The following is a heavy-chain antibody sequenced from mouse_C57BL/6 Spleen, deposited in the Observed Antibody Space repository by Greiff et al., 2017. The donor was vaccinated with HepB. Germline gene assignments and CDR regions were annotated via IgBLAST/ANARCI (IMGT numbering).Heavy chain of an antibody. Sequence: VQLQQSGPELVKPGASVKISCKASGYAFSSSWMNWVKQRPGKGLEWIGRIYPGDGDTNYNGKFKGKATLTAAKTSSTAYMQLSSLTSEDSAVYFCARRGGSYYYAMDYWGQGTSGTVSS. CDR1: GYAFSSSW. V-gene: IGHV1-82*01. CDR2: IYPGDGDT. CDR3: ARRGGSYYYAMDY. D-gene: IGHD1-1*02. J-gene: IGHJ4*01.